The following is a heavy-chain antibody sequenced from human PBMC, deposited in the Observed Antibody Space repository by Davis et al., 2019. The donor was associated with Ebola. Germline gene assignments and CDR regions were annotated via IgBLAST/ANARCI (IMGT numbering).Heavy chain of an antibody. V-gene: IGHV3-74*01. CDR1: GFTFSSYW. CDR2: INSDGSST. CDR3: AKDVGYYYYGMDV. D-gene: IGHD1-26*01. Sequence: GESLKISCAASGFTFSSYWMHWVRQAPGKGLVWVSRINSDGSSTSYADSVKGRFTISRDNAKNSLYLQMNSLRAEDTALYYCAKDVGYYYYGMDVWGQGTTVTVSS. J-gene: IGHJ6*02.